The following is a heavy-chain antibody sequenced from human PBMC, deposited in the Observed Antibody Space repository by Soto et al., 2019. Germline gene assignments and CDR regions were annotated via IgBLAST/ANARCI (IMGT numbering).Heavy chain of an antibody. CDR3: AKTDSGWYFDY. CDR2: ISYDGSNK. Sequence: QVQLVESGGGVVQPGRSLRLSCAASGFTFISYGMHWVRQAPGKGLEWVALISYDGSNKYYTDSVKGRFTISRDNSKNTLYLQMNSLRAEDTAVYYCAKTDSGWYFDYWGQGTLVTVSS. V-gene: IGHV3-30*18. CDR1: GFTFISYG. J-gene: IGHJ4*02. D-gene: IGHD6-19*01.